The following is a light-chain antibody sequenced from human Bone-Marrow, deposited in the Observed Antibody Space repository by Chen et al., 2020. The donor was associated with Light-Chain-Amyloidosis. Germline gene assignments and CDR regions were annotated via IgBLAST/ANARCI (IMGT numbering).Light chain of an antibody. J-gene: IGLJ3*02. CDR2: EDD. V-gene: IGLV6-57*01. CDR1: SGSIATNY. Sequence: NFMLTHPHSVSESPGKTVILSCTRSSGSIATNYGQWYQQRPGSSPTTVIYEDDQRPSGVPDRFSGSIDRSSNSASLTISGLKTEDEADYYCQSYQGSSQGVFGGGTKLTVL. CDR3: QSYQGSSQGV.